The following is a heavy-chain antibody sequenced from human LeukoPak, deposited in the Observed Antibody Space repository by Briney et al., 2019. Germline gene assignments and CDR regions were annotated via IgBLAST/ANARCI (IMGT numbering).Heavy chain of an antibody. V-gene: IGHV3-48*04. Sequence: GGSLRLSCAASGFTFSSYSMNWVRQAPGKGLEWVSYISSSSSTIYYADSVKGRFTISRDNAKNSLYLQMNSLRAEDTAVYYGARAGRRLEPDHFFDYWGQGTLVTVSS. CDR2: ISSSSSTI. CDR1: GFTFSSYS. J-gene: IGHJ4*02. D-gene: IGHD1-14*01. CDR3: ARAGRRLEPDHFFDY.